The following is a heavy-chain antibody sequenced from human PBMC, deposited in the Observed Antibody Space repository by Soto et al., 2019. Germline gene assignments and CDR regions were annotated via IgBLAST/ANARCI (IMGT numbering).Heavy chain of an antibody. D-gene: IGHD5-18*01. CDR2: ISTLNGNT. CDR1: GYDYVTYA. J-gene: IGHJ6*02. Sequence: QAQLVQSGAEVKKPGASVNVSCKASGYDYVTYAITWVRQMPGQGLEWMGWISTLNGNTNNAQNFQGRVTMTTDTSTRRVHLEPRSLRSDDTAVYYGARRVQVWLPDYYGIDVRGQGIKVTVAS. CDR3: ARRVQVWLPDYYGIDV. V-gene: IGHV1-18*01.